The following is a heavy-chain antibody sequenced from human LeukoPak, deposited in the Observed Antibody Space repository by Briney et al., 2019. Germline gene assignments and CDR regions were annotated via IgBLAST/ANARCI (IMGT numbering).Heavy chain of an antibody. D-gene: IGHD1-26*01. Sequence: HPGGSLRLSCAASGFTFSSYAMNWVRQAPGKGLEWVSGISGSGVSTYYADSVKGRFTISRDNSKNTLFLQMNSLRAEDTAVYYCAKDQRYTGSYYDFDYWGQGTLVTVSS. CDR3: AKDQRYTGSYYDFDY. CDR2: ISGSGVST. CDR1: GFTFSSYA. V-gene: IGHV3-23*01. J-gene: IGHJ4*02.